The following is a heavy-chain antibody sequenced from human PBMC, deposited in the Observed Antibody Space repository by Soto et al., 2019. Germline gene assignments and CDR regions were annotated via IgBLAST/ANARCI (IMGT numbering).Heavy chain of an antibody. CDR2: IYPDDSNI. J-gene: IGHJ1*01. Sequence: GESLKISCKVSGYSFSSYWLGWVRQMPGKGLELMGIIYPDDSNIRYSPSFQGQVTISADKSIDTAYLQWNRLKASDAGIYYGARLYVAVTTWGFAHWGQGTRLTVPS. CDR3: ARLYVAVTTWGFAH. CDR1: GYSFSSYW. D-gene: IGHD4-17*01. V-gene: IGHV5-51*01.